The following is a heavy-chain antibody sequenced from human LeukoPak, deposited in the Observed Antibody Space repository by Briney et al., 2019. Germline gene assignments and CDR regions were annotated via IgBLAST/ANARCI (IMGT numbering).Heavy chain of an antibody. D-gene: IGHD5-24*01. CDR1: GFTFSNYW. V-gene: IGHV3-7*01. J-gene: IGHJ3*02. CDR3: ARDADLGATITRAFDI. CDR2: IKQDGSEK. Sequence: QPGGSLRLSCAASGFTFSNYWMSWVRQAPGKGLEWVANIKQDGSEKYYVDSVKGRFTVSRDNAKKSLYLQMNSLRGEDTAVYYCARDADLGATITRAFDIWGQGTVVTVSS.